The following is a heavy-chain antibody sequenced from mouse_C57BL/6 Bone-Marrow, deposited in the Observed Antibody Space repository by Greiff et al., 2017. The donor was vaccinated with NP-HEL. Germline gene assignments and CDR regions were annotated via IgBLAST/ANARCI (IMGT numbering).Heavy chain of an antibody. CDR2: INPYNGGT. CDR1: GYTFTDYY. CDR3: ATYYSNYGAY. Sequence: VQLQQSGPVLVKPGASVKMSCKASGYTFTDYYMNWVKQSHGKSLEWIGVINPYNGGTSYNQKFKGKATLTVDKSSSTAYMELNSLTSEDSAVYYCATYYSNYGAYWGQGTLVTVSA. V-gene: IGHV1-19*01. D-gene: IGHD2-5*01. J-gene: IGHJ3*01.